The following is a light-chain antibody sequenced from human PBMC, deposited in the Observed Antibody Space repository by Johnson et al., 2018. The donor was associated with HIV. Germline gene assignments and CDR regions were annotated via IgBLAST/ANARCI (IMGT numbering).Light chain of an antibody. Sequence: QSVLTQPPSVSAAPGQKVTISCSGSSSNIGNNYVSWYQQLPGTAPKLLIYDNDKRPSGIPDRFFGSKSGTSATLDITGLQTGDEGDYYCGAWDSSLNAYVVGAGTKVTVL. CDR2: DND. V-gene: IGLV1-51*01. CDR3: GAWDSSLNAYV. CDR1: SSNIGNNY. J-gene: IGLJ1*01.